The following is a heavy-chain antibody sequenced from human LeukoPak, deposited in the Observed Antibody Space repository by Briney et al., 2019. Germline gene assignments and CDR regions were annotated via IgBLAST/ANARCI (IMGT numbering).Heavy chain of an antibody. J-gene: IGHJ4*02. V-gene: IGHV3-23*01. CDR2: ISGSGGST. D-gene: IGHD5-18*01. CDR3: AKARGYSYGYCFDY. CDR1: GFTFSSYA. Sequence: GGSLRLSCAASGFTFSSYAMSWVRQAPGKGLEWVSAISGSGGSTYYADSVKGRFTISRDNSKNSLYLQMNSLRAEDTALYYCAKARGYSYGYCFDYWGQGTLVTVSS.